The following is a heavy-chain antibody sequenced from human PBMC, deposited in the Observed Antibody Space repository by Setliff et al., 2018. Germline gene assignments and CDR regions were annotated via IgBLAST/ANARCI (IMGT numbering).Heavy chain of an antibody. J-gene: IGHJ3*01. CDR2: IYHSGSA. CDR1: GGSISSGDYF. CDR3: AREVGTSSSSDAFDV. V-gene: IGHV4-30-4*08. Sequence: SETLSLTCTVSGGSISSGDYFWSWIRQPPGKGLEWIAYIYHSGSAYYNPSLKSRVTMSVDTSKNQFSLHLTSVTAADTAVYYCAREVGTSSSSDAFDVWGQGMMVTVSS. D-gene: IGHD1-26*01.